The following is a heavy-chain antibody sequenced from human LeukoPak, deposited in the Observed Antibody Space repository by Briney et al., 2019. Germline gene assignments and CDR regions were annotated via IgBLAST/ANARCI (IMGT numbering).Heavy chain of an antibody. V-gene: IGHV3-23*01. CDR3: AKDRDVWGSLLDY. CDR2: ISGSGAST. D-gene: IGHD3-16*01. J-gene: IGHJ4*02. CDR1: GFTFSSYT. Sequence: GGSLRLSCAASGFTFSSYTMNWVRQAPGKGLEWVSTISGSGASTYYADSVKGRFTISRDNSKNTLYLQMNSLRAEDTAVYYCAKDRDVWGSLLDYWGQGTLVTVSS.